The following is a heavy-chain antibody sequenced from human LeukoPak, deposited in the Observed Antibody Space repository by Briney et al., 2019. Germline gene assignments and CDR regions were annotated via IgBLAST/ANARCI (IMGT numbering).Heavy chain of an antibody. Sequence: SVKVSCKASGFTFTSSAMQWVRQARGQGLEWIGWIVVGSGNTNYAQKFQERVTITRDMSTSTAYMELSSLRSEDTAVYYCAAAGGSGSYYFDYWGQGTLVTVSS. V-gene: IGHV1-58*02. J-gene: IGHJ4*02. CDR3: AAAGGSGSYYFDY. D-gene: IGHD3-10*01. CDR2: IVVGSGNT. CDR1: GFTFTSSA.